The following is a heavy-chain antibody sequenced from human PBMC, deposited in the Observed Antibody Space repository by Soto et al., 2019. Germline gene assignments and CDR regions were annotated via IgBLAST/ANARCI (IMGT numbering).Heavy chain of an antibody. D-gene: IGHD3-10*01. CDR3: ATDDYGIFPY. J-gene: IGHJ4*02. Sequence: HVQLVQSGTEMKKPGASVRVSCMVSGYPFTTYYIHWVRQAPGQGLEWMGWIDPRSGGTVYEQKFQGRVTMTRDTSISTVYMDLSGLTSDDTALYYCATDDYGIFPYWGQGSLVTVSS. V-gene: IGHV1-2*02. CDR1: GYPFTTYY. CDR2: IDPRSGGT.